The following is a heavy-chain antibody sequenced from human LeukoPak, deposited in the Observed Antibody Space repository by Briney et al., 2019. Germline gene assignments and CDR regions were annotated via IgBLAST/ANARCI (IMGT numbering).Heavy chain of an antibody. CDR2: ISGSGGST. V-gene: IGHV3-23*01. J-gene: IGHJ4*02. D-gene: IGHD3-22*01. CDR1: GFTFSSYG. CDR3: AKHSTGSSGYYYFDY. Sequence: PTGGSLRLSCAASGFTFSSYGMSWVRQAPGKGLKWVSAISGSGGSTNYADSVKGRFTISRDNSKNTLYLQMNSLRAEDTAVYYCAKHSTGSSGYYYFDYWGQGTLVTVSS.